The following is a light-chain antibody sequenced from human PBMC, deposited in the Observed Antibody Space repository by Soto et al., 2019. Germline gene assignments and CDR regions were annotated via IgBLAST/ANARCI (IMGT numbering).Light chain of an antibody. Sequence: TQSPSSLSASVGDRVTITCRASQSVSTYLTWYFQKSGGAPRLLIYGASSRATGIPDRFSGSGSGTDFTLTISRLEPEDFAVYYCQQYGSSLGTFGQGTKVDIK. V-gene: IGKV3-20*01. CDR1: QSVSTY. J-gene: IGKJ1*01. CDR2: GAS. CDR3: QQYGSSLGT.